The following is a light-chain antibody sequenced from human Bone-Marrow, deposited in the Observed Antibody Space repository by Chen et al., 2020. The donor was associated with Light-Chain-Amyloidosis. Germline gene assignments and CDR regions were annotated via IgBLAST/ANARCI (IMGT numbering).Light chain of an antibody. CDR2: EDD. V-gene: IGLV6-57*01. J-gene: IGLJ3*02. Sequence: NFMLTQPHSVSESPGKTVIISCTRSSGSIATNYVQWYQQRPGSSPTTVIHEDDQRPSGVPDRFSGSIERSTTTFTITIARLEAEDDADYYSQSYRGSSQVVFGGGTKLTVL. CDR1: SGSIATNY. CDR3: QSYRGSSQVV.